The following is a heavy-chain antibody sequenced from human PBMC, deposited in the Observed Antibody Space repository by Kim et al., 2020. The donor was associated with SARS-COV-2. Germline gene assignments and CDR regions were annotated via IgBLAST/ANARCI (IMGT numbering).Heavy chain of an antibody. V-gene: IGHV3-23*03. J-gene: IGHJ3*02. CDR2: IYSGGSST. D-gene: IGHD6-19*01. Sequence: GGSLRLSCAASGFTFSSYAMSWVRQAPGKGLEWVSVIYSGGSSTYYADSVKGRFTISRDNSKNTLYLQMNSLRAEDTAVYYCATSGGRTGAFDIWGQGTMVTGSS. CDR1: GFTFSSYA. CDR3: ATSGGRTGAFDI.